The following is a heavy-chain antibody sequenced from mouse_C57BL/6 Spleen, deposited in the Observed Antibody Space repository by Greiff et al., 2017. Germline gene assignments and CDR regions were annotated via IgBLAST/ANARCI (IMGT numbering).Heavy chain of an antibody. J-gene: IGHJ4*01. CDR3: ARNYDYDGEVDY. Sequence: EVKLMESGPGLVKPSQSLSLTCSVTGYSITSGYYWNWIRQFPGNKLEWMGYISYDGSNNYNPSLKNRISITRDTSKNQFFLKLNSVTTEDTATYYCARNYDYDGEVDYWGQGTSVTVSS. D-gene: IGHD2-4*01. CDR2: ISYDGSN. V-gene: IGHV3-6*01. CDR1: GYSITSGYY.